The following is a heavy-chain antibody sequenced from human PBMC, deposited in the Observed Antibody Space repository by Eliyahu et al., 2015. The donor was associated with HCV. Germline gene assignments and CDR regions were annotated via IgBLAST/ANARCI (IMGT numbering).Heavy chain of an antibody. Sequence: QVQLQESGPGLVKPSQTLSLTCTVSXGXISXGGXXWXWIRQHPGKGLEWIGYIYYSGSTYYNPSLKSRVTISVDTSKNQFSLKLSSVTAADTAVYYCATIRRTYDILTGYSKYNWFDPWGQGTLVTVSS. CDR3: ATIRRTYDILTGYSKYNWFDP. V-gene: IGHV4-31*03. CDR2: IYYSGST. CDR1: XGXISXGGXX. D-gene: IGHD3-9*01. J-gene: IGHJ5*02.